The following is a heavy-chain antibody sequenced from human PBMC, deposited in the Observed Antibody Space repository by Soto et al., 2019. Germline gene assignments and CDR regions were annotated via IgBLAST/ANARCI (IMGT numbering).Heavy chain of an antibody. Sequence: PGGSLRLSCAVSGFNVNDNYMSWVRQAPGKAPEWVSAISGSGGSTYYAGSVKGRFTISRDNSKNTLYLQMNSLRAEDTAVYYCAKDWDYRYFFDYWGQGTLVTVSS. D-gene: IGHD3-16*02. CDR2: ISGSGGST. CDR3: AKDWDYRYFFDY. CDR1: GFNVNDNY. V-gene: IGHV3-23*01. J-gene: IGHJ4*02.